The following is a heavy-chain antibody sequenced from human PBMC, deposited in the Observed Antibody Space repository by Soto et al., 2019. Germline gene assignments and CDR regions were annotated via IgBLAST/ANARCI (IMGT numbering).Heavy chain of an antibody. CDR3: ARGFYGSADY. D-gene: IGHD3-10*01. V-gene: IGHV1-3*01. CDR1: GYTFTIHA. J-gene: IGHJ4*02. Sequence: APVNLSCKASGYTFTIHAIHWVRQAPGQGLEWMGWINGGDGKTEYSQKLQGRVTLTRDTSTTTVYMDLNTLTSEDTAVYYCARGFYGSADYWGQGTLVTVSS. CDR2: INGGDGKT.